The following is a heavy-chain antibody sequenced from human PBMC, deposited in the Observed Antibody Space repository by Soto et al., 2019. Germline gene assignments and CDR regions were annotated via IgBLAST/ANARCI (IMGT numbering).Heavy chain of an antibody. J-gene: IGHJ3*02. CDR1: GGTFSTYS. D-gene: IGHD6-6*01. Sequence: QVQLVQSGAEVKKPGSSVKVSCKDSGGTFSTYSMFWVRQAPGQGLEWMGRIIPMLGVRNYAQRFQDRVTITADKSTATGHMGLSSLRSEDTALYYCTIGSSSGEVFDIWGQGTMVTVSS. CDR2: IIPMLGVR. V-gene: IGHV1-69*02. CDR3: TIGSSSGEVFDI.